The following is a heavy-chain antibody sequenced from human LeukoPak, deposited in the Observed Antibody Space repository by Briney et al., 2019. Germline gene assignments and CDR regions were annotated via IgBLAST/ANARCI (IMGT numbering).Heavy chain of an antibody. CDR2: ISYDGTNE. Sequence: GGSLRLSCAASGFAFSTYYIHWVRQPPGKGREGVAVISYDGTNEHYADSVKGRFTISRDNSKNTLSLQMNSLRPEDTAVYYCAKSLSSGWASYYFGDWGQGTLVTVSS. CDR3: AKSLSSGWASYYFGD. D-gene: IGHD6-19*01. V-gene: IGHV3-30*18. CDR1: GFAFSTYY. J-gene: IGHJ4*02.